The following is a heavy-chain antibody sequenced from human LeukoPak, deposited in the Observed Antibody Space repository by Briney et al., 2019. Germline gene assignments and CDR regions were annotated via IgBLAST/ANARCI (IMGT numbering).Heavy chain of an antibody. J-gene: IGHJ4*02. V-gene: IGHV3-21*01. D-gene: IGHD6-13*01. CDR3: ARGGYSSRDPIDY. CDR1: GFTFSSYS. Sequence: GGSLRLSCAASGFTFSSYSMNWVRQAPGKGLEWVSSISSSRSYIYYADSVKGRFTISRDNAKNSLYLQMNSLRAEDTAVYYCARGGYSSRDPIDYWGQGTLVTVSS. CDR2: ISSSRSYI.